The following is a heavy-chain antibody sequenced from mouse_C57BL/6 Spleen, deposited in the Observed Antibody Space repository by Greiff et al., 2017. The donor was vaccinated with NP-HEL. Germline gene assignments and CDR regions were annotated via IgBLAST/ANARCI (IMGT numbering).Heavy chain of an antibody. CDR3: TRSYYDYDYYAMDY. V-gene: IGHV1-15*01. J-gene: IGHJ4*01. CDR2: IDPETGGT. D-gene: IGHD2-4*01. CDR1: GYTFTDYE. Sequence: QVHVKQSGAELVRPGASVTLSCKASGYTFTDYEMHWVKQTPVHGLEWIGAIDPETGGTAYNQKFKGKAILTADKSSSTAYMELRSLTSEDSAVYYCTRSYYDYDYYAMDYWGQGTSVTVSS.